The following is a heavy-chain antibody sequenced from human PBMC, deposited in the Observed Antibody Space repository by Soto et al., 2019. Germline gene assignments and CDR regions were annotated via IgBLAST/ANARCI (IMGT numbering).Heavy chain of an antibody. J-gene: IGHJ3*02. V-gene: IGHV3-53*01. CDR3: ARGYYDSSGYYHEGAFDI. Sequence: EVQLVESGGGLIQPGGSLRLSCAASGFTVSSNYMSWVRQAPGKGLEWVSVIYSGGSTYYADSVKGRFTISRDNSKNTLYLQMNSLRAEDTAVYYCARGYYDSSGYYHEGAFDIWGQGTMVTVSS. D-gene: IGHD3-22*01. CDR2: IYSGGST. CDR1: GFTVSSNY.